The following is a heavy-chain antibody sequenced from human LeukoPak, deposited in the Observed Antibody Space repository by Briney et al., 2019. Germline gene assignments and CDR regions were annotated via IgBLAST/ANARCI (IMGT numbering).Heavy chain of an antibody. Sequence: PGGSLRLSCAASGFTVSSDYMSWVRQAPGKGLEWVSIIYSGGSTFYADSVKGRFTISRDNSKNTLYLQMNSLRAEDTAVYYCARGGSYLSAFDIWGQGTMVTVSS. CDR1: GFTVSSDY. CDR2: IYSGGST. D-gene: IGHD1-26*01. V-gene: IGHV3-53*01. CDR3: ARGGSYLSAFDI. J-gene: IGHJ3*02.